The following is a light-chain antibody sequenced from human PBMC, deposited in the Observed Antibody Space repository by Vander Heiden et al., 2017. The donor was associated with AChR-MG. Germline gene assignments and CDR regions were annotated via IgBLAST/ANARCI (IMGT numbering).Light chain of an antibody. Sequence: QSVLTQPPSVSGAPGQRVTISCSESGSNVGANYKIHWYRQLPGAAPKLLIFGDHNRPSGVPDRLSGSRSGSSASLVITGLQAEDEAGYYCQAFDISLNAYVFGTGTKVTV. J-gene: IGLJ1*01. CDR1: GSNVGANYK. CDR3: QAFDISLNAYV. V-gene: IGLV1-40*01. CDR2: GDH.